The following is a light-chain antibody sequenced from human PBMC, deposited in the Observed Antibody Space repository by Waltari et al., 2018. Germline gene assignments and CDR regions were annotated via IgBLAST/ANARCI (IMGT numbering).Light chain of an antibody. CDR1: SSDIGTYNY. V-gene: IGLV2-14*03. CDR2: DVS. CDR3: CSYTSTRSLV. Sequence: QSALTQPASVSGSPGQSITISCTGTSSDIGTYNYVSWFQQHPGKAPKLMLYDVSNRPSGVSVRCSGSKSANTASLTISGLQAEDEADYYCCSYTSTRSLVFGGGTKLTVL. J-gene: IGLJ2*01.